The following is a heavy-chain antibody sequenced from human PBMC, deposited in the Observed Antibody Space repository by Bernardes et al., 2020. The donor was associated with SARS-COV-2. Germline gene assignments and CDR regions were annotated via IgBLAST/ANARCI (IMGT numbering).Heavy chain of an antibody. CDR2: NRDKHNNPTP. D-gene: IGHD1-7*01. V-gene: IGHV3-72*01. CDR1: GVSSCDHH. CDR3: TRGLTGTTWPHYYYAMDV. Sequence: GAPRRSFAASGVSSCDHHMDWVRPAPGKGGGWGGRNRDKHNNPTPEYAASVKGRFTISRDDSKNSVYLQMNSLKTEDTAVYYCTRGLTGTTWPHYYYAMDVWGQGTAVTVSS. J-gene: IGHJ6*02.